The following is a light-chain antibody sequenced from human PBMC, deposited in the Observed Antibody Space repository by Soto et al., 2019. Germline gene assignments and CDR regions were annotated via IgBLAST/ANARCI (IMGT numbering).Light chain of an antibody. CDR2: DAA. CDR1: QDITNY. V-gene: IGKV1-33*01. J-gene: IGKJ4*01. Sequence: DIPLTQSPPSLSASVGDGVTITCQASQDITNYLNWYQHKSGKSPKLLIFDAANLEAGVPSRFSGRGSGTHCTFTISSLQPEDVATYYCQQYENRPLTFGGGTKVE. CDR3: QQYENRPLT.